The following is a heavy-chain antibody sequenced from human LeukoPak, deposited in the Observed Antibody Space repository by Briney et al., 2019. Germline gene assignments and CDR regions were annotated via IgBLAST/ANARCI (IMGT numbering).Heavy chain of an antibody. CDR3: AKSWIVVVINGFDY. V-gene: IGHV3-7*03. Sequence: GGSLRLSCVASGFSFGKYWMSWVRQAPGKGLEWVANIKLDGSEKNYVDSVKGRFTISRDNTKNSLYLQMNSLRAEDTAVYYCAKSWIVVVINGFDYWGQGTLVTVSS. CDR1: GFSFGKYW. CDR2: IKLDGSEK. J-gene: IGHJ4*02. D-gene: IGHD3-22*01.